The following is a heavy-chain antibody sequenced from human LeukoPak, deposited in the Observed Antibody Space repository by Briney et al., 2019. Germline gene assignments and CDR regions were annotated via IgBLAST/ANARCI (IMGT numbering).Heavy chain of an antibody. D-gene: IGHD4-11*01. J-gene: IGHJ6*02. CDR3: ARDRRYSNYGMDV. V-gene: IGHV4-34*01. CDR1: GGSFSSYY. CDR2: INHSGST. Sequence: SETLSLTCAVYGGSFSSYYWSWIRQPPGKGLEWIGEINHSGSTNYNPSLRSRVTISVDTSKNQFSLKLSSVTAADTAVYYCARDRRYSNYGMDVWGQGTTVTVSS.